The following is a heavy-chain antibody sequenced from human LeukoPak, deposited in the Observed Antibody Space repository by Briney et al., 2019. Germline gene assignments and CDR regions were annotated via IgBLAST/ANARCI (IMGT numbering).Heavy chain of an antibody. CDR3: ARQTSSSGYYSRFDY. CDR1: GGSISSYY. D-gene: IGHD3-22*01. J-gene: IGHJ4*02. CDR2: IYYSGST. Sequence: PSETLSLTCTVSGGSISSYYWNWIRQPPGKGLEWIGYIYYSGSTNYNPSLKSRVTISVDTSKNQFSLKLSSVTAADTAMYYCARQTSSSGYYSRFDYWGRGTLVTVSS. V-gene: IGHV4-59*08.